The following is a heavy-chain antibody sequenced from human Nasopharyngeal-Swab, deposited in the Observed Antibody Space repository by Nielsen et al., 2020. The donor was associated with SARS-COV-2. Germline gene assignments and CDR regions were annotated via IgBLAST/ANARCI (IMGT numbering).Heavy chain of an antibody. CDR2: IWYDGSNK. CDR1: GFTFSSYG. Sequence: SCAASGFTFSSYGMHWVRQAPGKGLEWVAVIWYDGSNKYYADSVKGRFTISRDNSKNTLYLQMNSLRAEDTAVYYCAREKNLFDIWGQGTMVTVSS. CDR3: AREKNLFDI. V-gene: IGHV3-33*01. D-gene: IGHD1-14*01. J-gene: IGHJ3*02.